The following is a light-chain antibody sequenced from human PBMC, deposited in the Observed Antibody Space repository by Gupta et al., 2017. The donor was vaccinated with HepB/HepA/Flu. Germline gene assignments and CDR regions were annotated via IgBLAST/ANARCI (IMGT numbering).Light chain of an antibody. CDR1: QDIRNY. Sequence: DIQMTQSPSSLSASIGDRVTITCQASQDIRNYLNWYQQKPGKAPKLLIYDASNLETGVPSRFSGSGSGTQFTFTISSLQPEDFATYYCQQFDDVPFTFGHGTKVDFK. J-gene: IGKJ3*01. V-gene: IGKV1-33*01. CDR2: DAS. CDR3: QQFDDVPFT.